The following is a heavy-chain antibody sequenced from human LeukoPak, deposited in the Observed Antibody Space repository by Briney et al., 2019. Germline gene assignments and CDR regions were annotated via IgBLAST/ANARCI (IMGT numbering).Heavy chain of an antibody. Sequence: GGSLRLSCAASGFTFSTYSMNWVRQAPGKGLEWVSYISSSSSTIYYADSVKGRFTISRDNSKNSLYLQMNSLRAEDTAVYYCAKEKLGFDYWGQGTLVTVSS. CDR1: GFTFSTYS. CDR3: AKEKLGFDY. D-gene: IGHD3-16*01. CDR2: ISSSSSTI. V-gene: IGHV3-48*04. J-gene: IGHJ4*02.